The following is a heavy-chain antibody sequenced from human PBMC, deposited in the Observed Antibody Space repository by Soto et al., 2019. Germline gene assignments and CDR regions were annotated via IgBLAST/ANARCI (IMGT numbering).Heavy chain of an antibody. J-gene: IGHJ4*02. Sequence: SETLSLTCTVSGGSLSNYYWSWIRQPAGKGLEWIGRVYTVGSTNYNPSLKSRVTMSIDTSKNQFSLRLTSVTAADTAVYFCARSPQTHSYAQFDSWGQGSLVTVSS. CDR2: VYTVGST. D-gene: IGHD3-16*01. CDR3: ARSPQTHSYAQFDS. CDR1: GGSLSNYY. V-gene: IGHV4-4*07.